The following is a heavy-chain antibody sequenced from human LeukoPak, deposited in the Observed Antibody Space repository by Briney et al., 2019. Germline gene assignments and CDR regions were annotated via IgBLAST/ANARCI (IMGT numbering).Heavy chain of an antibody. CDR3: AKSWGFIAPDAFDI. D-gene: IGHD3-16*02. CDR2: ITWNSGSI. CDR1: GFAFPDYA. Sequence: PGRSLRLSCAASGFAFPDYAIHWVRQAPGKGLEWVSGITWNSGSIAYADSLKGRFTISRDNAKNSLYLQMHTLRSEDTALYYCAKSWGFIAPDAFDIWGQGTMVTVS. J-gene: IGHJ3*02. V-gene: IGHV3-9*01.